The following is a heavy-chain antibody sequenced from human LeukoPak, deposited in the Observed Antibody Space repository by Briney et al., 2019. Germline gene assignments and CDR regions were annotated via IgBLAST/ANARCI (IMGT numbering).Heavy chain of an antibody. V-gene: IGHV3-7*03. CDR3: AKGLGWPGKPPLVSDY. Sequence: GGSLRLSCAASGFTFRTHWMSWFRQAPGKGLEWVANIKQDGSEKYCVDSVKGRFTISRDNAKNSLGLQMNSLRVEDTAVYYCAKGLGWPGKPPLVSDYWGQGTLVTVSS. CDR2: IKQDGSEK. D-gene: IGHD1-14*01. J-gene: IGHJ4*02. CDR1: GFTFRTHW.